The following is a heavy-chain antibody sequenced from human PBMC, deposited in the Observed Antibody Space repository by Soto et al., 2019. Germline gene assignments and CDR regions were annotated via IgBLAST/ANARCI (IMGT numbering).Heavy chain of an antibody. J-gene: IGHJ4*02. V-gene: IGHV3-66*01. D-gene: IGHD5-12*01. CDR2: IYNGGST. CDR1: GFIVSTSY. CDR3: AKDPDGGYPMGIFDY. Sequence: GGSLRLSCAASGFIVSTSYMSWVRQAPGKGLEWVSIIYNGGSTYYADSVKGRFTISRDDSKNTLYLQMNSLRAEDTAVYYCAKDPDGGYPMGIFDYWGQGTLVTVS.